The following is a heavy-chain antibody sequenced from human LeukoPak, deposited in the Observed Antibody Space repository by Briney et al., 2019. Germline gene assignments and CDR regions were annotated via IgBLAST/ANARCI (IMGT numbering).Heavy chain of an antibody. CDR2: IYYSGST. Sequence: PSETLSLTCTVSGRSISSSDFYSGWIRQPPGKGLEWIGSIYYSGSTYYKPSLKSRVTISVDTSKNQFSLKLKSVTAADTAVYYCARMTYSSGSGSALGFDPWGQGTLVTVSS. CDR1: GRSISSSDFY. CDR3: ARMTYSSGSGSALGFDP. V-gene: IGHV4-39*01. D-gene: IGHD3-10*01. J-gene: IGHJ5*02.